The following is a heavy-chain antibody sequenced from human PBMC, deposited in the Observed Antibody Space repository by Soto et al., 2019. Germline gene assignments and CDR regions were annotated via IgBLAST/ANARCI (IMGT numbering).Heavy chain of an antibody. V-gene: IGHV1-69*12. CDR2: IIPISGTA. D-gene: IGHD2-21*01. J-gene: IGHJ3*01. Sequence: QVQLVQSGAEVKKPGSSVKVSCKASGGIFSNYAISWVRQVPGQGLEWMGGIIPISGTANYAQKFQGRVTITADESTRTAYMELSSLRSEDTAVYYCARSGVVVHAFDVWGQGTMVTVSS. CDR3: ARSGVVVHAFDV. CDR1: GGIFSNYA.